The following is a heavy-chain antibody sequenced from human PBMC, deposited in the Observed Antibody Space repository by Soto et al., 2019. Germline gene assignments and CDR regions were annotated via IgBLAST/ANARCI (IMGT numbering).Heavy chain of an antibody. D-gene: IGHD5-12*01. J-gene: IGHJ4*02. CDR2: ISGSGGST. Sequence: EVQLLESGGGLVQPGGSLRLSCAASGFSFSNYVMSWVRQAPGKGLEWVSAISGSGGSTYSADSVKGRFTISRDNSKNTLYLQMNSLRAEDTAVYYCAKERRDGYNYGVDYWGQGTLVTVSS. CDR3: AKERRDGYNYGVDY. CDR1: GFSFSNYV. V-gene: IGHV3-23*01.